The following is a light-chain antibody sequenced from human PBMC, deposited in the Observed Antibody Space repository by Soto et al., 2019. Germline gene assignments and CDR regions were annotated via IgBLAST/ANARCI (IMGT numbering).Light chain of an antibody. CDR2: DVS. J-gene: IGLJ1*01. V-gene: IGLV2-11*01. CDR3: CSYAGSYTFV. Sequence: QSALTQPRSVSGSPGQSVTISCTGTSNDAGGYNYVSWYQQHPGKAPRLMIYDVSKRPSGVPDRFSGSKSGNTASLTISGLQAEDEAYYYCCSYAGSYTFVFETGTKVTVL. CDR1: SNDAGGYNY.